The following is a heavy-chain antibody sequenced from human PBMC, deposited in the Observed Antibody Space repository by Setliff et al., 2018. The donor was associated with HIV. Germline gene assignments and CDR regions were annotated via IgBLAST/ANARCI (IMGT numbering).Heavy chain of an antibody. V-gene: IGHV4-4*09. CDR1: GGSISTYY. D-gene: IGHD2-15*01. J-gene: IGHJ3*02. CDR2: IYISGTT. CDR3: AREHCSGGSCNGFDI. Sequence: SETLSLTCTVSGGSISTYYWSWIRQPPGKGLEWIAYIYISGTTNYNPSLKSRVTISLDTSRNQFSLKLGSVTAADTAMYYCAREHCSGGSCNGFDIWGQGTMVTVSS.